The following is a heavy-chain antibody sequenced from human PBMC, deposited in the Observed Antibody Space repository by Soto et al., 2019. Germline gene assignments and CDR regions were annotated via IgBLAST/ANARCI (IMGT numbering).Heavy chain of an antibody. CDR1: GFSFSDQY. CDR3: VTAPLSYFAY. Sequence: GGSLRLSCAASGFSFSDQYMDWVRQAPGKGPEWVGRSRDKASSYTTEYAASVKGRFIISRDDSKSSLYLQMNSLKTEDTAVYYCVTAPLSYFAYWGQGTLVTVSS. J-gene: IGHJ4*02. V-gene: IGHV3-72*01. CDR2: SRDKASSYTT.